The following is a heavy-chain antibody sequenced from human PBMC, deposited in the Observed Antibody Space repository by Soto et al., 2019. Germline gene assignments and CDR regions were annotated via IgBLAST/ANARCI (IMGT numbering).Heavy chain of an antibody. CDR2: IKQDGSET. D-gene: IGHD6-19*01. Sequence: EVQLVESGGGLVQPGGSLRLSCGASGFTFSSYWMNWVRQAPGKGLEWVANIKQDGSETSYVDSVQGRFTISRDNAKNSLYLQMNNLRAEDTAVYYCARVDDSAGYTRDYWGQGTLVTVSS. CDR3: ARVDDSAGYTRDY. V-gene: IGHV3-7*01. J-gene: IGHJ4*02. CDR1: GFTFSSYW.